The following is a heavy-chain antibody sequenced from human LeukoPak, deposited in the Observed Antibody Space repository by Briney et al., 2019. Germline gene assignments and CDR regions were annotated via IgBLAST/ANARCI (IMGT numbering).Heavy chain of an antibody. CDR1: GFTFSSYA. Sequence: GGSLRLSCAASGFTFSSYAMSWVRQAPGKGLEWVSAISGSGGSTYYADSMKGRFTIARDNSKNTLYLQMNSLRAEDTAVYYCAKSGYDCAEYFQHWGQGTVVTVSS. CDR3: AKSGYDCAEYFQH. V-gene: IGHV3-23*01. CDR2: ISGSGGST. D-gene: IGHD5-12*01. J-gene: IGHJ1*01.